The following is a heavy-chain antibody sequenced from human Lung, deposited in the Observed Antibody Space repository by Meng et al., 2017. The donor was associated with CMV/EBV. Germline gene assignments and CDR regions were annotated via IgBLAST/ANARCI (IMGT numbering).Heavy chain of an antibody. CDR3: ARVKKAVHFDN. Sequence: SCAASEFTFSNYWMSWVRQAPGKGLEWVANIREDGSEQHYADSVKGQFSISRDNAKNSLYLQMNSLRGEDTAVYCCARVKKAVHFDNWGQGTLVTVSS. CDR1: EFTFSNYW. D-gene: IGHD6-6*01. J-gene: IGHJ4*02. CDR2: IREDGSEQ. V-gene: IGHV3-7*01.